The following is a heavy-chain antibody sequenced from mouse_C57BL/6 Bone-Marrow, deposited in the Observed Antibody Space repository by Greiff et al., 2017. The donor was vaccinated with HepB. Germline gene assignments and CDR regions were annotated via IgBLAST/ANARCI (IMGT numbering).Heavy chain of an antibody. CDR1: GYTFTNYY. CDR3: ARYGPDY. D-gene: IGHD1-2*01. J-gene: IGHJ2*01. CDR2: INPNNGGT. Sequence: VQLQQSGPELVKPGASVKISCKASGYTFTNYYVNWVKQSQGKGLEWIGDINPNNGGTSYNQKFKGKATLTVDKSSSTAYMELRSLTSEDSAVYYCARYGPDYWGQGTTLTVSS. V-gene: IGHV1-26*01.